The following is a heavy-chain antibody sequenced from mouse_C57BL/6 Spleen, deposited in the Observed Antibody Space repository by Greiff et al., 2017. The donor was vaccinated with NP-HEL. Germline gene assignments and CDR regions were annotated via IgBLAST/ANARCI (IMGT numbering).Heavy chain of an antibody. CDR3: ARDAYGSSYVDY. Sequence: VQLVESGPELVKPGASVKISCKASGYAFSSSWMNWVKQRPGKGLEWIGRIYPGDGDTNYNGKFKGKATLTADKSSSTAYMQLSSLTSEDSAVYFCARDAYGSSYVDYWGQGTTLTVSS. D-gene: IGHD1-1*01. J-gene: IGHJ2*01. V-gene: IGHV1-82*01. CDR1: GYAFSSSW. CDR2: IYPGDGDT.